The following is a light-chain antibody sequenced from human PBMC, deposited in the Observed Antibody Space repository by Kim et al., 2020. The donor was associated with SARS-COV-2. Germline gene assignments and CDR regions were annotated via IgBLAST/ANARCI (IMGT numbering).Light chain of an antibody. Sequence: SELTQDPAVSVALGQTVSITCQADSLRSYYASWYQQRPGQAPVVAIYGKNNRPSGIPDRFSGSSSGNTASLTITGAQAEDEADYYCQSRDSSGKVVFGGGTKLTVL. CDR2: GKN. J-gene: IGLJ2*01. CDR1: SLRSYY. CDR3: QSRDSSGKVV. V-gene: IGLV3-19*01.